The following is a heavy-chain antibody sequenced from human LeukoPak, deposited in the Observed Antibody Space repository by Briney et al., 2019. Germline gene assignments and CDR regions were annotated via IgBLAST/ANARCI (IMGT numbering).Heavy chain of an antibody. D-gene: IGHD3-22*01. V-gene: IGHV3-21*01. J-gene: IGHJ4*02. CDR2: ISSRSSDI. CDR1: GFTFNIYT. CDR3: ARGGGDSTGHQGDFDY. Sequence: GGSLRLSCAASGFTFNIYTMNWVRQAPGKGLEWVSSISSRSSDIHYADSVKGRFTISRDNAKNSLYLQMNSLRAEDTAVYYCARGGGDSTGHQGDFDYWGQGTLVTVSA.